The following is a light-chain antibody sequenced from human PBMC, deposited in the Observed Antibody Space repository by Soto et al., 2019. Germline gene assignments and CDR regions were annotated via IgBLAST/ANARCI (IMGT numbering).Light chain of an antibody. CDR2: KVS. Sequence: DVVMTQSPLSLPVTLGQPASISCRSSQSLAYSDGNTYLNWFQQRPGQSPRRLIYKVSNRDSGVPDRLSGSGSGTDFTLKLSRVEAEDVGVYYCMQGTHWPPYTFGQGTKLEIK. J-gene: IGKJ2*01. V-gene: IGKV2-30*01. CDR1: QSLAYSDGNTY. CDR3: MQGTHWPPYT.